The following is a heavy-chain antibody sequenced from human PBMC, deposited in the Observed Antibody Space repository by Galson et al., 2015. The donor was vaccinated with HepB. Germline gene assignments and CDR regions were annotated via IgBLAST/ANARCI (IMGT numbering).Heavy chain of an antibody. V-gene: IGHV3-9*01. CDR2: ISWNSRSI. CDR1: GFSFGNYA. CDR3: AKDALYSSTANWYFDF. J-gene: IGHJ2*01. Sequence: SLRLSCAASGFSFGNYAMHWGRQGPGKGLEWVAGISWNSRSIGYADSVKGRFTISRDNAKKSLYLQMNSLRTDDTALSYCAKDALYSSTANWYFDFWGRGTLVTVSS. D-gene: IGHD6-19*01.